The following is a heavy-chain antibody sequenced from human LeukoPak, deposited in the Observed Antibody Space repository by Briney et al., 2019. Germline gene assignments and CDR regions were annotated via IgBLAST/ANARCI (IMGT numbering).Heavy chain of an antibody. J-gene: IGHJ6*02. CDR3: ARVPAARGYYYGMDV. CDR2: IYTSGSA. D-gene: IGHD2-2*01. Sequence: PSETLSLTCTVSGGSTSSYYWSWIRQPAGKGLEWIGRIYTSGSANYNPSLKSRVTMSVDTSKNQFSLKLSSVTAADTAVYYCARVPAARGYYYGMDVWGQGTTVTVSS. CDR1: GGSTSSYY. V-gene: IGHV4-4*07.